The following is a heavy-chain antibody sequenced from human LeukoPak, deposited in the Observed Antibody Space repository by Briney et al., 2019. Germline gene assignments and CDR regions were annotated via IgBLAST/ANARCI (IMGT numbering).Heavy chain of an antibody. CDR2: IKQDGSEK. CDR1: GFTFSSYW. D-gene: IGHD4-11*01. CDR3: AKPNSKYYYYMDV. V-gene: IGHV3-7*01. Sequence: PGGSLRLSCAASGFTFSSYWMSWVRQAPGKGLEWVANIKQDGSEKYYVDSVKGRFTISRDNAKNSLYLQMNSLRAEDTAVYYCAKPNSKYYYYMDVWGKGTTVTVSS. J-gene: IGHJ6*03.